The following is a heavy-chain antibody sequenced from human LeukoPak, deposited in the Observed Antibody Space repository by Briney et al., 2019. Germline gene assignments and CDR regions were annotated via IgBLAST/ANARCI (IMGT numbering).Heavy chain of an antibody. D-gene: IGHD3-10*01. CDR3: ARDLPLGYYGSGTNDY. CDR2: ISSSSIYI. Sequence: GGSLRLSCAASGFPFSSYSMNWVRQAPGKGLEWVSSISSSSIYIYHADSVKGRFTISRDNAKNSLYLQMNSLRAEDTAVYYCARDLPLGYYGSGTNDYWGQGTLVTVSS. CDR1: GFPFSSYS. J-gene: IGHJ4*02. V-gene: IGHV3-21*01.